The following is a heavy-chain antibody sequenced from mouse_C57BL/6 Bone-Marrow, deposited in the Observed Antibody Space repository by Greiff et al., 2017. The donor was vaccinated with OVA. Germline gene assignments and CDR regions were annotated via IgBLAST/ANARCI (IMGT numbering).Heavy chain of an antibody. CDR2: FHPSDSDT. V-gene: IGHV1-74*01. J-gene: IGHJ1*03. Sequence: QVQLQQPGAELVKPGASVKVSCKASGYTFTSYWMHWVKQRPGQGLEWIGRFHPSDSDTNYNQKFKGKATVTVDKSSSTANMELHSLTSEDSAVYFCARELLRHWYFDVWGTGTTDTVTS. CDR1: GYTFTSYW. D-gene: IGHD1-1*01. CDR3: ARELLRHWYFDV.